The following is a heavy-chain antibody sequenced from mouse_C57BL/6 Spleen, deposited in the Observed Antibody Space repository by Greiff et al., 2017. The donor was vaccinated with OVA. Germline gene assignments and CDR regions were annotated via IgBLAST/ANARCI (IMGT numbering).Heavy chain of an antibody. CDR3: ARAPMVTTGSAWFAY. J-gene: IGHJ3*01. CDR1: GFSLSTFGMG. V-gene: IGHV8-8*01. CDR2: IWWDDDK. D-gene: IGHD2-2*01. Sequence: QVTLKESGPGILQPSQTLSLTCSFSGFSLSTFGMGVGWIRQPSGKGLEWLAHIWWDDDKYYNPALKSRLTISKDTSKNQVFLTIANVDTADTATYFCARAPMVTTGSAWFAYWGQGTLVTVSA.